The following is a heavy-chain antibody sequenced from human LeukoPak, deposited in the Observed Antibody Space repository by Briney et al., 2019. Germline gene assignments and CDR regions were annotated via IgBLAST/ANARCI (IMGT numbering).Heavy chain of an antibody. CDR2: VYHDGSA. Sequence: SETLPLTCAVSGASIESHSWWSWVRQPPGKGLEWIGEVYHDGSANYKPSLKSRVTISADTSRNHFSLKLTSVTAADTAVYYCAYNWNFALDNWGRGTLVTVSS. J-gene: IGHJ4*01. CDR3: AYNWNFALDN. D-gene: IGHD1-7*01. CDR1: GASIESHSW. V-gene: IGHV4/OR15-8*01.